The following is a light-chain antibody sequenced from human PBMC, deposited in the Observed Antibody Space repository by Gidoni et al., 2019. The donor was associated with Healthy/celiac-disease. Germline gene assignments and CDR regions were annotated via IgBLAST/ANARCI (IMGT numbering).Light chain of an antibody. CDR2: YAS. CDR1: QSIGSS. CDR3: HQSSSLQDS. V-gene: IGKV6-21*01. Sequence: EIVLTQSPDFQSVTPKEKVTITCRASQSIGSSLHWYQQNQISLQLLIKYASQSFSGVPSRFSGSGSGTDFTLTINSLEAEDAATYYCHQSSSLQDSFGQGTKLEIK. J-gene: IGKJ2*03.